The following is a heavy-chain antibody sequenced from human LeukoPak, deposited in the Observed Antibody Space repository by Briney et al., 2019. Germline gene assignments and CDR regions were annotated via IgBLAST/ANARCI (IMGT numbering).Heavy chain of an antibody. CDR2: ISAYNGNT. Sequence: VASVKVSCKASGYTFTSYGISWVRQAPGQGLEWMGWISAYNGNTNYAQKLQGRVTMTTDTSTSTAYMELRSLRSDDTAVYYCARSLNMITSGGVIADFDYWGQGTLVTVSS. CDR3: ARSLNMITSGGVIADFDY. CDR1: GYTFTSYG. D-gene: IGHD3-16*02. J-gene: IGHJ4*02. V-gene: IGHV1-18*01.